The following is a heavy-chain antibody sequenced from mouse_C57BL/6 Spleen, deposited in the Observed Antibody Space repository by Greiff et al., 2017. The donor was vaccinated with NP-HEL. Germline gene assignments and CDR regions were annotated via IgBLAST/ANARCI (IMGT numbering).Heavy chain of an antibody. CDR1: GYAFTNYL. D-gene: IGHD2-1*01. J-gene: IGHJ4*01. CDR2: INPGSGGT. CDR3: ARSDGNYDGYYYAMDY. V-gene: IGHV1-54*01. Sequence: QVQLQQSGAELVRPGPSVKVSCKASGYAFTNYLIEWVKQRPGQGLEWIGVINPGSGGTNYNEKFKGKATLTADKSSSTAYMQLSSLTSEDSAVYFCARSDGNYDGYYYAMDYWGQGTSVTVSS.